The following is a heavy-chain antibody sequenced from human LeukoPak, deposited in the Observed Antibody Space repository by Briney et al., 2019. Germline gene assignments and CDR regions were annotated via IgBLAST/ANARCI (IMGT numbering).Heavy chain of an antibody. CDR2: ISGSGGST. CDR1: GFIFSSYA. J-gene: IGHJ4*02. Sequence: PGGSLRLSCAGSGFIFSSYAMSWVRQAPGKGLEWVSAISGSGGSTYYADSVKGRFTISRDNSKNTLYLQMNSLRAEDTAVYYCAKDRSRRSSGSFDYLGQGTLVTVSS. V-gene: IGHV3-23*01. CDR3: AKDRSRRSSGSFDY. D-gene: IGHD6-19*01.